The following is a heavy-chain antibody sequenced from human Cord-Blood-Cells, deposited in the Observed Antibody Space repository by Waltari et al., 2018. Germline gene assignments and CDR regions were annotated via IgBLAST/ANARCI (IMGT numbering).Heavy chain of an antibody. Sequence: QVQLVQSGAAVKKPGASVKVSCKASGYTFTGYYIHWVRQAPGQGLEWMGWINPNSGGTNYAQKFQGWVTMTRDTSISTAYMELSRLRSDDTAVYYCARAWGGAAAGTGDAFDIWGQGTMVTVSS. CDR3: ARAWGGAAAGTGDAFDI. CDR2: INPNSGGT. V-gene: IGHV1-2*04. J-gene: IGHJ3*02. CDR1: GYTFTGYY. D-gene: IGHD6-13*01.